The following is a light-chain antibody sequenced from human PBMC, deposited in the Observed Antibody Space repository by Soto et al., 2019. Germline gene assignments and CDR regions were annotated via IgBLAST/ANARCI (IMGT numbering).Light chain of an antibody. CDR2: NAS. J-gene: IGKJ1*01. CDR1: QSVGSNF. V-gene: IGKV3-20*01. Sequence: EIVLTQSPGTRSLSPGERATLSCRASQSVGSNFLAWYQQKPGQAPRLLIYNASNRATGIPDRFSGSGSGTDFTLTISRLEPEDFAVYYCQQYGSSPRTFGQGTKVDIK. CDR3: QQYGSSPRT.